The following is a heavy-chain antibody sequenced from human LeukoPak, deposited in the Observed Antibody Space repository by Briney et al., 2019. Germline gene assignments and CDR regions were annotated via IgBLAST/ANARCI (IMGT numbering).Heavy chain of an antibody. CDR3: AMLRCYYDSSESGVFDY. D-gene: IGHD3-22*01. CDR1: GFTFSSYA. J-gene: IGHJ4*02. Sequence: GGSLRLSCAASGFTFSSYAMSWVRQAPGKGLEWVSAISGSGGSTYYADSVKGRFTISRDNSKNTLYLQMNSLRAEDTAVYYCAMLRCYYDSSESGVFDYWGQGTLVTVSS. CDR2: ISGSGGST. V-gene: IGHV3-23*01.